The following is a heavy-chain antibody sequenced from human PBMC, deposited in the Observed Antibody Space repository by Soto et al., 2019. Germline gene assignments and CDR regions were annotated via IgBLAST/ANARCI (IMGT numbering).Heavy chain of an antibody. D-gene: IGHD3-22*01. CDR1: GVSISSVSISSNF. CDR2: ISYTGDT. Sequence: QVQLQESGPGLVKPSETLSLTCTVSGVSISSVSISSNFWGWIRQPPGKGLEYIGSISYTGDTNYNPSLKSRVTISVDTSKNQFSLKLSSVTAADTAVYYCASFYYYDSSGYSIFDYWGQGTLVTVSS. J-gene: IGHJ4*02. V-gene: IGHV4-61*01. CDR3: ASFYYYDSSGYSIFDY.